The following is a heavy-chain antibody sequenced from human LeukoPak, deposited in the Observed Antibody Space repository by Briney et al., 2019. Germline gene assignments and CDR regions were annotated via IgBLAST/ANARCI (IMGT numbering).Heavy chain of an antibody. CDR3: ARVFGSGSFSDYFDY. CDR2: ISAYNGNT. D-gene: IGHD1-26*01. CDR1: GYTFTSYG. V-gene: IGHV1-18*01. J-gene: IGHJ4*02. Sequence: ASVKVSCKASGYTFTSYGISWGRQAPGQGLEGRGWISAYNGNTNYAQKLQGRVTMTTDTSTSPAYMELRSLRSDDTDVYYCARVFGSGSFSDYFDYWGQGTLVTVSS.